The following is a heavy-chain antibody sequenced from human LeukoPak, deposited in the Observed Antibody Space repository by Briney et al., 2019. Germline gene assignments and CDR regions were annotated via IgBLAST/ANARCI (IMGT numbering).Heavy chain of an antibody. CDR3: AKGSVAIPQFFKS. Sequence: GGSLRLSCEASGFSFRNYAMNWVRQAPGKGLEWVASISGTGGSTFYADFAKGRFIISRDNSKDTLSLQLNSLTGTNTAVYFCAKGSVAIPQFFKSWGRGILVTVSS. CDR2: ISGTGGST. D-gene: IGHD2-21*01. CDR1: GFSFRNYA. J-gene: IGHJ4*02. V-gene: IGHV3-23*01.